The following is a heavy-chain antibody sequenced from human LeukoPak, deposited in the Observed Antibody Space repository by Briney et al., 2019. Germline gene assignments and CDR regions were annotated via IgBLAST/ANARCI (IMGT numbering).Heavy chain of an antibody. CDR2: ISSSSSYI. D-gene: IGHD6-19*01. V-gene: IGHV3-21*01. CDR3: ARRISSGWYDY. J-gene: IGHJ4*02. Sequence: GGSLRLSCAASGFTFSSYSMNWVRQAPGKGLEWVSSISSSSSYIYYADSVKGRFTISRDNAKNSLYLQMNSLRAEDTAVYYCARRISSGWYDYWGQGTLVTVSS. CDR1: GFTFSSYS.